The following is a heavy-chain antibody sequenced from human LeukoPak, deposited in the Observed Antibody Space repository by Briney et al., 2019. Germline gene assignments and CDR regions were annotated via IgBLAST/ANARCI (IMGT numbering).Heavy chain of an antibody. CDR1: GGTFSSYA. CDR3: ASGPYYYDSSGYYYNY. D-gene: IGHD3-22*01. Sequence: SVKVSSKASGGTFSSYAISWVRQAPGQGLEWMGRIIPILGIANYAQKFQGRVTITADKSTSTAYMELSSLRSEDTAVYYCASGPYYYDSSGYYYNYWGQGTLVTVSP. J-gene: IGHJ4*02. CDR2: IIPILGIA. V-gene: IGHV1-69*04.